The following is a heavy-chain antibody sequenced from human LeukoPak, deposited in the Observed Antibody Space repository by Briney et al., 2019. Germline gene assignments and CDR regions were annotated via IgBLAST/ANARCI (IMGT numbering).Heavy chain of an antibody. CDR1: GGSINSYY. Sequence: SETLSLTCTVSGGSINSYYWSWIRQPPGKGLEWIGYIYYSGSTNYNPSLKSRVTISVDTSKNRFSLKLSSVTAADTAVYYCARRYYYGSGSLYNWFDPWGQGTLVTVSS. J-gene: IGHJ5*02. CDR2: IYYSGST. V-gene: IGHV4-59*01. CDR3: ARRYYYGSGSLYNWFDP. D-gene: IGHD3-10*01.